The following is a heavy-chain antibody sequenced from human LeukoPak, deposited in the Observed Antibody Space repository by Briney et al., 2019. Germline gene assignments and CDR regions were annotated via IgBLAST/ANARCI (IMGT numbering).Heavy chain of an antibody. J-gene: IGHJ3*02. Sequence: SHTLSLTCAISGDSVSSKGAAWNWIRQSPSRGLEWLGRTYYRSKWNYNYAVSVKSRITINPDTSKNRFSLQLNSVTPEDTAVYYCTRDHSPENAFDIWGQGTMVTVSS. V-gene: IGHV6-1*01. CDR2: TYYRSKWNY. D-gene: IGHD2-2*01. CDR1: GDSVSSKGAA. CDR3: TRDHSPENAFDI.